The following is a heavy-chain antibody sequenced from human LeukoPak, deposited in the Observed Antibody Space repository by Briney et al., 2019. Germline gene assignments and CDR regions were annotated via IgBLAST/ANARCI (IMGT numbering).Heavy chain of an antibody. J-gene: IGHJ3*02. D-gene: IGHD5-24*01. CDR3: ARDHKGGDGAHAFDI. V-gene: IGHV3-20*04. CDR1: GFTFDDYG. CDR2: IDRNGDST. Sequence: PGGSLRLSCAASGFTFDDYGMSWVRQAPGKGLEWVSGIDRNGDSTGYADSVEGRFTISRDNAKNSLYLQMDSLRAEDTALYYCARDHKGGDGAHAFDIWGHGTMVTVSS.